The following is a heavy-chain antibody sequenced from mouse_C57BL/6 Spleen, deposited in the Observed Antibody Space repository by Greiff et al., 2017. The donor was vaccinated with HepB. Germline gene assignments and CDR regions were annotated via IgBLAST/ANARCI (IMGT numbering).Heavy chain of an antibody. CDR2: INPSNGGT. J-gene: IGHJ1*03. CDR1: GYTFTSYW. D-gene: IGHD2-1*01. Sequence: QVQLQQPGTELVKPGASVKLSCKASGYTFTSYWMHWVKQRPGQGLEWIGNINPSNGGTNYNEKFKSKATLTVDKSSSTAYMQLSSLTSEDAAFYYCARRGGNYIYWYFDVWGTGTTVTVSS. V-gene: IGHV1-53*01. CDR3: ARRGGNYIYWYFDV.